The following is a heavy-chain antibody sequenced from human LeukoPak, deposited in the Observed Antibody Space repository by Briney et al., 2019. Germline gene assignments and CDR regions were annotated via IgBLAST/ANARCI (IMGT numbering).Heavy chain of an antibody. D-gene: IGHD6-13*01. V-gene: IGHV3-23*01. Sequence: GGSLRLSCAASGFTFSTYAMSWVRQAPGKGLAWVASVKSDGAGTHYADSVKGRFTISRDNSKNILYLQMNSLRAEDTAVYYCARVWQQLVRRYFDYWGQGTLVTVSS. J-gene: IGHJ4*02. CDR1: GFTFSTYA. CDR2: VKSDGAGT. CDR3: ARVWQQLVRRYFDY.